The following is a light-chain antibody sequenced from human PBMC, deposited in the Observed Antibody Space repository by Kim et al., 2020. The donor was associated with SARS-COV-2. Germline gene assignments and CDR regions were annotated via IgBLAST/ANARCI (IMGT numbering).Light chain of an antibody. CDR3: SSYTSSFTWV. V-gene: IGLV2-14*03. CDR2: DVN. CDR1: RSDIGGYNY. Sequence: GQSITVSCNGTRSDIGGYNYVSWYQQYPGKAPKLIIYDVNKRPSGLSNRFSGSKSGNTASLIISGLQAEDEADYYCSSYTSSFTWVFGGGTQLTVL. J-gene: IGLJ3*02.